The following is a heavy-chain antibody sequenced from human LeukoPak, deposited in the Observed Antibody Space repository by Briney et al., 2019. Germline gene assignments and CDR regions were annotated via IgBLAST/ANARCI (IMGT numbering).Heavy chain of an antibody. D-gene: IGHD3-10*01. J-gene: IGHJ4*02. CDR3: ARGGRFGELSRHNFDY. Sequence: ASVKVSCKASGYSFTGYYMHWVRQAPGQRLEWMGWINAGNGNTKYSQKFQGRVTITRDTSASTAYMELSSLRSEDTAVYYCARGGRFGELSRHNFDYWGQGTLVTVSS. CDR1: GYSFTGYY. CDR2: INAGNGNT. V-gene: IGHV1-3*01.